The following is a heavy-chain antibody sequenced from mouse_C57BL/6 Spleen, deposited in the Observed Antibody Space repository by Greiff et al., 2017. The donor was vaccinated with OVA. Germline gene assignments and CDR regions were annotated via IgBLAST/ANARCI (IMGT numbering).Heavy chain of an antibody. V-gene: IGHV1-52*01. CDR2: IDPSDSET. Sequence: QVQLQQPGAELVRPGSSVKLSCKASGYTFTSYWMHWVKQRPIQGLEWIGNIDPSDSETHYNQKFKDKATLTVDKSSSTAYMQLSSLTSEDSAVYYCARGYSNPYYFDYWGQGTTLTVSS. J-gene: IGHJ2*01. CDR1: GYTFTSYW. CDR3: ARGYSNPYYFDY. D-gene: IGHD2-5*01.